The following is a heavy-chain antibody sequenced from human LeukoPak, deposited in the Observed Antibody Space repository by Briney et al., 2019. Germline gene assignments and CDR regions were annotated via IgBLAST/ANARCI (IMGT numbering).Heavy chain of an antibody. CDR1: GGTFSSYA. Sequence: ASVKVSCKASGGTFSSYAISWVRQAPGQGLEWMGGIIPIFGTANYAQKFQGRVTITADESTSTAYMELRSLRSDDTAVYYCASCPHYYDSSGYYIDREFDIWGQGTMVTVSS. D-gene: IGHD3-22*01. CDR3: ASCPHYYDSSGYYIDREFDI. CDR2: IIPIFGTA. J-gene: IGHJ3*02. V-gene: IGHV1-69*13.